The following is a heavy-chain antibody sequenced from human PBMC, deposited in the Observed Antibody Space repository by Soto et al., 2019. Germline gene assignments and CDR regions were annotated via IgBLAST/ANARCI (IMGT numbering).Heavy chain of an antibody. V-gene: IGHV3-64*02. D-gene: IGHD2-15*01. J-gene: IGHJ4*02. CDR1: GFTSSSYA. CDR3: ARGAGWFDY. Sequence: EVQLVESGEGLVQPGGSLRLSCAASGFTSSSYAMHWVRQAPGKGLEYVSAISRNGGSTYYADSVKGRFTISRDNSKNTLYLQMGSLRAEDMAVYYCARGAGWFDYWGQGTLVTVSS. CDR2: ISRNGGST.